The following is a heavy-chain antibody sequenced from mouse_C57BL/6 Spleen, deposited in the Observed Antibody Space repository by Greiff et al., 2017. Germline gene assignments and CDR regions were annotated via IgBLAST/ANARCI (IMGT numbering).Heavy chain of an antibody. Sequence: QVQLHQSGAELVRPGSSVKLSCKASGYTFPSYWMDWVKQRPGQGLELIGNIYPSDSETHYNQKFKDKATLTVDKSYSTAYMQLSSRTSEDSAVYYCERWGTTVGATDAMDYWGQGTSVTVSA. CDR2: IYPSDSET. J-gene: IGHJ4*01. D-gene: IGHD1-1*01. V-gene: IGHV1-61*01. CDR1: GYTFPSYW. CDR3: ERWGTTVGATDAMDY.